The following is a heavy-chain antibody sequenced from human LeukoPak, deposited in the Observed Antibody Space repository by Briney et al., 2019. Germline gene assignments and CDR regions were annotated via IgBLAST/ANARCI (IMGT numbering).Heavy chain of an antibody. V-gene: IGHV4-38-2*02. D-gene: IGHD3-16*01. J-gene: IGHJ6*03. CDR2: IYHSGST. CDR3: ARGYGGIYYYYMDV. CDR1: GYSISSGYY. Sequence: PSETLSLTCTVSGYSISSGYYWGWIRQPPGKGLEWIGSIYHSGSTNYNPSLKSRVTISVDTSKNQFSLKLSSVTAADTAVYYCARGYGGIYYYYMDVWGKGTTVTVSS.